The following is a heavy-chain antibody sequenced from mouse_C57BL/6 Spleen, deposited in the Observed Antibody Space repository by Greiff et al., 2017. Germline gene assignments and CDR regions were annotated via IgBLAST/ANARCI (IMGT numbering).Heavy chain of an antibody. CDR3: ARAYGSSHWYFDV. CDR2: ISDGGSYT. Sequence: EVKLVESGGGLVKPGGSLKLSCAASGFTFSSYAMSWVRQTPEKRLEWVATISDGGSYTYYPDNVKGRFTISRDNAKNNLYLQMSHLKSEDTAMXYCARAYGSSHWYFDVWGTGTTVTVSS. V-gene: IGHV5-4*03. J-gene: IGHJ1*03. CDR1: GFTFSSYA. D-gene: IGHD1-1*01.